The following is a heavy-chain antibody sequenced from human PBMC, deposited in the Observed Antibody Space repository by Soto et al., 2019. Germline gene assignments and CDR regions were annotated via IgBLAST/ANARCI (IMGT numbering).Heavy chain of an antibody. CDR3: ATVGEGSRNWFNP. D-gene: IGHD3-3*01. CDR2: IKTKLDGETT. Sequence: PGGSLRLSCTGSRFTFSTAWLSWVRQAPGQGLEWVGRIKTKLDGETTAYAAPVKGRFSISRDDSKNTVYLHMNSLTAEDTAVYYCATVGEGSRNWFNPWGHGTRVTVSS. J-gene: IGHJ5*02. V-gene: IGHV3-15*01. CDR1: RFTFSTAW.